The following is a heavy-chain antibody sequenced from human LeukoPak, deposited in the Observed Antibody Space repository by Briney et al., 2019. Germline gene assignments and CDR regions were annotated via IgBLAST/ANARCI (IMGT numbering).Heavy chain of an antibody. Sequence: SGTLSITFTVSGGSLICCSYYLGWLRPPPGKGLEWIGSICYSGCTFHNPSLKRRVTIYVDPSKNQVSLKQNSVTGADAAVFYCARVTRAGTPDYFDYWGEGTLVHLSS. CDR3: ARVTRAGTPDYFDY. J-gene: IGHJ4*02. CDR2: ICYSGCT. V-gene: IGHV4-39*01. CDR1: GGSLICCSYY. D-gene: IGHD6-13*01.